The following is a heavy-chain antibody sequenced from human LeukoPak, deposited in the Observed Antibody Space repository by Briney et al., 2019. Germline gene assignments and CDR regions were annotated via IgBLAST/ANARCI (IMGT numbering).Heavy chain of an antibody. CDR3: AKVRCGGDCYSTHDAFDI. Sequence: GGSLRLSCAASGFSFSTYDMSWVRQAPGKGLEWVSGISGSGTSTYYADSVKGRFTISRDKSKNTLYLQMNSMRAEDTAVYYCAKVRCGGDCYSTHDAFDIWGQGTMVTVSS. CDR1: GFSFSTYD. D-gene: IGHD2-21*02. V-gene: IGHV3-23*01. J-gene: IGHJ3*02. CDR2: ISGSGTST.